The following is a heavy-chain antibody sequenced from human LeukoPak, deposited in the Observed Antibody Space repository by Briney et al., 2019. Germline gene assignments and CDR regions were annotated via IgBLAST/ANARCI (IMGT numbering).Heavy chain of an antibody. CDR3: ARDRTGIVGATLSDAFDI. CDR2: IIPIFGTA. J-gene: IGHJ3*02. D-gene: IGHD1-26*01. Sequence: GASVKVSCKASGGTFSSYAISWERQAPGQGLEWMGGIIPIFGTANYAQKFQGRVTITTDESTSTAYMELSSLRSEDTAVYYCARDRTGIVGATLSDAFDIWGQGTMVTVSS. CDR1: GGTFSSYA. V-gene: IGHV1-69*05.